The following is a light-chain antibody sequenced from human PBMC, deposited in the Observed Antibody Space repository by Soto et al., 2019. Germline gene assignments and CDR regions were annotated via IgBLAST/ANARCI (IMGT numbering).Light chain of an antibody. Sequence: QSALTQPASVSGSPGQTITISCTGTSSDVGRYNTGSWYQHHPGTAPKLIIYEVTHRPAGISDRFSASKSGNTASLTISGLQAEEEADYYCNSLRVNHLYVFGSGTKLTVL. CDR2: EVT. V-gene: IGLV2-14*01. CDR3: NSLRVNHLYV. J-gene: IGLJ6*01. CDR1: SSDVGRYNT.